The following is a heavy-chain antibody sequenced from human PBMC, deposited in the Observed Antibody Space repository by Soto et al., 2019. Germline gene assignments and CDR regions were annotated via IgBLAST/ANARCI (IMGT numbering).Heavy chain of an antibody. CDR2: ISGSGGST. CDR3: AKDRLSITMVRGAEKYGMDV. J-gene: IGHJ6*02. V-gene: IGHV3-23*01. D-gene: IGHD3-10*01. CDR1: GFTFSSYA. Sequence: EVQLLESGGGLVQPGGSLRLSCAASGFTFSSYAMSWVRQAPGKGLEWVSAISGSGGSTYSADSVKGRFTISRDNFKNTLYLQMNSLRAEDTAIYYCAKDRLSITMVRGAEKYGMDVGGQGTTVTVSS.